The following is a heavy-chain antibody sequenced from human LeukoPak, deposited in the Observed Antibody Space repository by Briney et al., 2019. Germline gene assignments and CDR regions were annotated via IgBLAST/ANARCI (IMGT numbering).Heavy chain of an antibody. D-gene: IGHD2-15*01. CDR3: ARDPLYCSGGSCYGIGFDP. V-gene: IGHV3-11*01. J-gene: IGHJ5*02. CDR1: GFTFSDYY. Sequence: GGSLRLSCAASGFTFSDYYMSWIRQAPGKGLEGVSYISSSGSTIYYADSVKGRFTISRDNAKNSLYLQMNSLRAEDTAVYYCARDPLYCSGGSCYGIGFDPWGQGTLVTVSS. CDR2: ISSSGSTI.